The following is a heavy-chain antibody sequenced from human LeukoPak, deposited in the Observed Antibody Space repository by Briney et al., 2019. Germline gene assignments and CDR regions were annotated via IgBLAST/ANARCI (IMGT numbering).Heavy chain of an antibody. J-gene: IGHJ4*02. V-gene: IGHV1-69*04. Sequence: SVKVSCKASGGTFSSYAISWVRQAPGQGLEWMGRIIPIFGIANYAQKFQGRVTITADKSTSTAYMELSSLRSEDTAVYYCARDECSGGSCPPYYFDYWGQETLVTVS. CDR3: ARDECSGGSCPPYYFDY. CDR1: GGTFSSYA. CDR2: IIPIFGIA. D-gene: IGHD2-15*01.